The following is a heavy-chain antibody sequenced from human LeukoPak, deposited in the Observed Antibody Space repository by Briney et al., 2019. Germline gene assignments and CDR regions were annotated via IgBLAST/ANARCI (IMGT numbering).Heavy chain of an antibody. V-gene: IGHV3-7*03. CDR2: TKPDGSEK. J-gene: IGHJ4*02. D-gene: IGHD3-3*01. Sequence: PGGSLRLSCAASGFTFRNYWMSWVRQAPGKGLEWVANTKPDGSEKYYVDSVKGRFTISRDNAKNSLYLQMNSLRAEDTAVYYCAREGYDFWSGPQYYFDYWGQGTLVTVSS. CDR1: GFTFRNYW. CDR3: AREGYDFWSGPQYYFDY.